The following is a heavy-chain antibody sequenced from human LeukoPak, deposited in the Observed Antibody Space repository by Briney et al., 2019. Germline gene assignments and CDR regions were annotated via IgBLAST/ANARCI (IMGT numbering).Heavy chain of an antibody. Sequence: ASVKVSCKASGYTFTGYYMHWVRQAPGQGLEWMGWINPNSGGTNYAQKFQGRVTMTRDTSISTAYMELSRLRSDDMAVYYCARGPSSITMIVVVRPIDYWGQGTLVTVSS. D-gene: IGHD3-22*01. CDR3: ARGPSSITMIVVVRPIDY. CDR1: GYTFTGYY. V-gene: IGHV1-2*02. J-gene: IGHJ4*02. CDR2: INPNSGGT.